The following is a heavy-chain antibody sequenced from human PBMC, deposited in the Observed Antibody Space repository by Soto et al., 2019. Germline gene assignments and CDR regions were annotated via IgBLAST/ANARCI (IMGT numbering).Heavy chain of an antibody. CDR2: ISAYNGDT. J-gene: IGHJ4*02. CDR3: ARSGAYCTSITCLFVSF. V-gene: IGHV1-18*01. Sequence: QAQLVQSGAEVKKPGASVKVSCRASGYTFTSYGYAWVRQAPGQGLEWMGWISAYNGDTNYAQKFQDRVTLTTDTSTTTVYMELRNLGSDDTAIYYCARSGAYCTSITCLFVSFWGLGTLVTVSS. CDR1: GYTFTSYG. D-gene: IGHD2-8*01.